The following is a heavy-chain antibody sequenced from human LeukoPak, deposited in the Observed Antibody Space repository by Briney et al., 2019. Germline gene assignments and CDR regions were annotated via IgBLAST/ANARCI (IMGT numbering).Heavy chain of an antibody. Sequence: ASVKVSCTASGYTFTSHGISWVRQAPGQGLEWMGGINPNSGDTNIAQRFQGRVTMTSDTSISTAYMELSRLRSDDTAFYYCARDYCSSTSCLFDYWGQGSLVTVSS. V-gene: IGHV1-2*02. CDR1: GYTFTSHG. J-gene: IGHJ4*02. D-gene: IGHD2-2*01. CDR3: ARDYCSSTSCLFDY. CDR2: INPNSGDT.